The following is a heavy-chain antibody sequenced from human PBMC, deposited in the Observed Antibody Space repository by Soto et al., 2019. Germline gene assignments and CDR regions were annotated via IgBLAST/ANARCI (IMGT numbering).Heavy chain of an antibody. V-gene: IGHV1-69*06. CDR2: IIPIFGTA. CDR3: ARALAYCGGDCYSPNYGMDV. J-gene: IGHJ6*02. D-gene: IGHD2-21*02. Sequence: SVKVSCKASAGTFSSYAISWVRQAPGQGLEWMGGIIPIFGTANYAQKFQGRVTITADKSTSTAYMELSSLRSEDTAVYYCARALAYCGGDCYSPNYGMDVWGQGTTVTVSS. CDR1: AGTFSSYA.